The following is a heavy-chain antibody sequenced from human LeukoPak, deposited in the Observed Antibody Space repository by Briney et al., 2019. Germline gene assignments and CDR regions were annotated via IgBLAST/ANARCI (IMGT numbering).Heavy chain of an antibody. V-gene: IGHV3-15*07. CDR2: IKSKTDGGTT. Sequence: GGSLRLSCAASGFTFSNAWMNWVRQAPGKGLEWVGRIKSKTDGGTTDYAAPVKGRFTISRDDSKNTLYLQMNSLKTEDTAVFYCTTDYYDSSGYSTGYYFDYWGQGTLVTVSS. CDR3: TTDYYDSSGYSTGYYFDY. CDR1: GFTFSNAW. D-gene: IGHD3-22*01. J-gene: IGHJ4*02.